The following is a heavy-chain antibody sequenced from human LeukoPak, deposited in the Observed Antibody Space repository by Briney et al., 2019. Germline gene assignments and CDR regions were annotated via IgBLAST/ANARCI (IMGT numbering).Heavy chain of an antibody. CDR1: GGSISSYY. CDR2: IYTSGST. V-gene: IGHV4-4*07. CDR3: ARDRDVDDFDS. J-gene: IGHJ4*01. D-gene: IGHD2-15*01. Sequence: SETLSLTCTVSGGSISSYYWSWIRQPAGKGLEWIGRIYTSGSTNYNPSLKSRVTTSIDTSKNQLSLNLKSVTAADTAVYYCARDRDVDDFDSWGHGTLVTVSS.